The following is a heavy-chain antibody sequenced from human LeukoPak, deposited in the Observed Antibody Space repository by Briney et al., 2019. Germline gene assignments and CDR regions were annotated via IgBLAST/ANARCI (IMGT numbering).Heavy chain of an antibody. J-gene: IGHJ3*02. V-gene: IGHV3-21*01. CDR2: ISSSSSYI. D-gene: IGHD6-19*01. CDR1: GFTFSSYS. Sequence: GGSLRLSCAASGFTFSSYSMNWVRQAPGKGLEWVSSISSSSSYIYYADSVKGRFTISRDNAKNSLYLQMNSLRAEDTAVYYCARERGRDSSGWYGKDAFDIWGQGTMVTVSS. CDR3: ARERGRDSSGWYGKDAFDI.